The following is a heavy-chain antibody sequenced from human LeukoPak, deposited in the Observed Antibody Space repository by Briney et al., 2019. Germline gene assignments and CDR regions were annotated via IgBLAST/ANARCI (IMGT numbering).Heavy chain of an antibody. J-gene: IGHJ4*02. V-gene: IGHV3-23*01. Sequence: GGSLRLSCAASGFTFSNYGMNWVRQAPGKGLEWVSATSASGSSPNYSDSVKGRFTISRENSKNTLYLQMNSLRAEDTAVYYCAKTTGGNAYDYIHYWGQGTLVTVSS. CDR3: AKTTGGNAYDYIHY. D-gene: IGHD5-12*01. CDR2: TSASGSSP. CDR1: GFTFSNYG.